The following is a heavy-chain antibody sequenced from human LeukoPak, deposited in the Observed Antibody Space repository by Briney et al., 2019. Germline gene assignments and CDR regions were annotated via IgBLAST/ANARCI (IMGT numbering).Heavy chain of an antibody. D-gene: IGHD2-2*01. V-gene: IGHV3-48*01. CDR1: GFTFSAYH. CDR2: ISSDSGTL. Sequence: PGGSLRLSCASSGFTFSAYHMNWVRQAPGKGLEWISFISSDSGTLYYADSVKGRFTISRDNSKNTLYLQMNSLRAEDTAVYYCAKVGHCSSTSCYRGYGMDVWGQGTTVTVSS. CDR3: AKVGHCSSTSCYRGYGMDV. J-gene: IGHJ6*02.